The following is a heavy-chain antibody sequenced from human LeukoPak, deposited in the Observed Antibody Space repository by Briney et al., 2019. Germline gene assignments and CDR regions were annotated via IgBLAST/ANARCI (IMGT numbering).Heavy chain of an antibody. CDR2: IWSDGSNK. J-gene: IGHJ4*02. CDR1: GFTFSDYG. D-gene: IGHD3-10*01. CDR3: VRASGSFDY. V-gene: IGHV3-33*01. Sequence: PGGSLRLSCAASGFTFSDYGIHWVRQAPGKGLEWVAAIWSDGSNKYYADSVKGRFTISRDNSKKTLYLQMNSLRVEDTAVYYCVRASGSFDYWGQGTLVTVSS.